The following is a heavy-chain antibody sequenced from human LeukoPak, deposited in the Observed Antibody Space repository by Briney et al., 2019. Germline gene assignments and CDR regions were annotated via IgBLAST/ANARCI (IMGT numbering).Heavy chain of an antibody. J-gene: IGHJ4*02. CDR3: ARFGFSGSWYYFDY. CDR2: IYYSGST. D-gene: IGHD6-13*01. CDR1: GGSISSYY. V-gene: IGHV4-59*08. Sequence: SETLSLTCTVSGGSISSYYWSWIRQPPGKGLEWIGYIYYSGSTSYNPSLKSRVTISLDTSKNQFSLKLDSVTAADTAVYYCARFGFSGSWYYFDYWGQGTLVTVSS.